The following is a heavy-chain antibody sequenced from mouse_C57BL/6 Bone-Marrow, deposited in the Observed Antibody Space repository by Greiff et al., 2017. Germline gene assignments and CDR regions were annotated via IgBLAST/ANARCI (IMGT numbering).Heavy chain of an antibody. J-gene: IGHJ3*01. V-gene: IGHV5-9*01. CDR1: GFTFSSYT. CDR3: ARPAWFAY. Sequence: EVQGVESGGGLVKPGGSLKLSCAASGFTFSSYTMSWVRQTPEKRLEWVATISGGGGNTYYPDSVKGRFTISRDNAKNTMYLQMGSLRSEDTALYYCARPAWFAYWGQGTLVTVSA. CDR2: ISGGGGNT.